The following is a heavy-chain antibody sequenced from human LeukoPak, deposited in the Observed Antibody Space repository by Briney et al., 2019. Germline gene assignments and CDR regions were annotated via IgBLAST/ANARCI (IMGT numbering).Heavy chain of an antibody. Sequence: ASVKVSCKASGYTFTSLDISWVRQANGQGLEWLGWMNPKKGNTGYAQKFRGRVTITRDTSESIAYMELSGLRSDDTAVYYCARVHPGYKSAFLRAFDMWGQGTMVIVSS. V-gene: IGHV1-8*03. D-gene: IGHD1-14*01. CDR3: ARVHPGYKSAFLRAFDM. CDR2: MNPKKGNT. J-gene: IGHJ3*02. CDR1: GYTFTSLD.